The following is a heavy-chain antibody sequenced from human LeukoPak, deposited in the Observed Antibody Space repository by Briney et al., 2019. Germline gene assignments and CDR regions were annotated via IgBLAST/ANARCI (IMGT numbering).Heavy chain of an antibody. Sequence: PGGSLRLSCAASGFTFSDFGMEWVRQAPGKGLEWVAFIRHDGSNKYYADSVKGRFTISRDNSKNTLDLQMNSLRPDDTAVYYCAKDFGGPDNWGQGTLVTVSS. CDR1: GFTFSDFG. CDR2: IRHDGSNK. CDR3: AKDFGGPDN. D-gene: IGHD3-10*01. J-gene: IGHJ4*02. V-gene: IGHV3-30*02.